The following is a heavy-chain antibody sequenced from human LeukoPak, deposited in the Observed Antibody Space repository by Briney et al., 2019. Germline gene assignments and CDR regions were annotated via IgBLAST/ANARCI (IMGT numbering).Heavy chain of an antibody. CDR3: GRYSYGY. Sequence: SETLSLTCAVSGYSISSGYYWGWIRQPPGKGLEWIGSIYHSGSTYYNPSLKSRVTISVDTSKNQFSLKLSSVTAADTAVYYCGRYSYGYWGQGTLVTVSS. CDR1: GYSISSGYY. V-gene: IGHV4-38-2*01. CDR2: IYHSGST. D-gene: IGHD5-18*01. J-gene: IGHJ4*02.